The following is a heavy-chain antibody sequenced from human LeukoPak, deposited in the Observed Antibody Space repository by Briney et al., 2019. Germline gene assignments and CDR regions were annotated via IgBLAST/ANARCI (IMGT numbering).Heavy chain of an antibody. J-gene: IGHJ1*01. V-gene: IGHV1-2*02. CDR3: ARDLSSQIVGAPALGYFQH. CDR2: INPNSGGT. Sequence: ASVKVSCMASGYTFTDYYMHWVRQAPGQGPEWMGWINPNSGGTNYAQKFQGRVTMTRDTSISTAYMELSRLRSDDTAVYYCARDLSSQIVGAPALGYFQHWGQGTLVTVSS. CDR1: GYTFTDYY. D-gene: IGHD1-26*01.